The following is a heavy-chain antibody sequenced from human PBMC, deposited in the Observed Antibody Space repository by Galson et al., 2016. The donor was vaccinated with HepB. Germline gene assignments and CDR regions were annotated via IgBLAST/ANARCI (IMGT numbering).Heavy chain of an antibody. D-gene: IGHD1-14*01. V-gene: IGHV4-39*01. CDR1: GGSIGSSSLY. Sequence: SETLSLTCSVSGGSIGSSSLYWGWIRQPPGKGLEWIGSMYSSGTTYYNPSLERRVTISVDTSKNQFSLKVKYVTAAETAVYYCARHVHYNSPPIGFDSWGQGTLVTVSS. CDR3: ARHVHYNSPPIGFDS. CDR2: MYSSGTT. J-gene: IGHJ5*01.